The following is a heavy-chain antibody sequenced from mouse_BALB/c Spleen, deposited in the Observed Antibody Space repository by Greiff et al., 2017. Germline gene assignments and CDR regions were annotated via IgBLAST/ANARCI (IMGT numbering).Heavy chain of an antibody. CDR3: ARGGDYNYFDY. CDR1: GFTFSSYA. V-gene: IGHV5-6-5*01. Sequence: EVKLMESGGGLVKPGGSLKLSCAASGFTFSSYAMSWVRQTPEKRLEWVASISSGGSTYYPDSVKGRFTISRDNARNILYLQMSSLRSEDTAMYYCARGGDYNYFDYWGQGTTLTVSS. D-gene: IGHD2-12*01. CDR2: ISSGGST. J-gene: IGHJ2*01.